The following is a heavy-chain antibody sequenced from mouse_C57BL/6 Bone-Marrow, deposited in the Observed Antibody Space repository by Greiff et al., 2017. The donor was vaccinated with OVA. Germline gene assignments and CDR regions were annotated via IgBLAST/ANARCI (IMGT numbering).Heavy chain of an antibody. V-gene: IGHV1-64*01. D-gene: IGHD2-12*01. CDR1: GYTFTSYW. J-gene: IGHJ3*01. CDR3: ARDSPFAY. CDR2: IHPNSGST. Sequence: VQLQQPGAELVKPGASVKLSCKASGYTFTSYWMHWLKQRPGHGLEWIGMIHPNSGSTNYNEKFKSKATLTVDKSSSTAYMQLSSLTSEDAAVYYCARDSPFAYWGQGTLVTVSA.